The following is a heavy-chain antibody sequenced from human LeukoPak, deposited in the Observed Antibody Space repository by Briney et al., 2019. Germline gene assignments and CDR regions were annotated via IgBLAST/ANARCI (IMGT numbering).Heavy chain of an antibody. V-gene: IGHV3-20*04. J-gene: IGHJ3*01. CDR2: INSNGKSI. CDR3: LREPERPATDAFDV. Sequence: PGGSLRLSCAASGFTFNDYGMSWVRQAPGKGLEWVSGINSNGKSINYADSVKGRFTISRDYAERSVYLQMNSLSAEDTALYYCLREPERPATDAFDVWGQGTMVTVSS. D-gene: IGHD1-1*01. CDR1: GFTFNDYG.